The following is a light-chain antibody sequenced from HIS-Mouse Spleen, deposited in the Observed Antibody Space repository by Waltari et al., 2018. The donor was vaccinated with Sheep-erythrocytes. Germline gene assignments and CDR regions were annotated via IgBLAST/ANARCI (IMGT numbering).Light chain of an antibody. V-gene: IGKV1-39*01. J-gene: IGKJ1*01. CDR3: QQSYSTPRT. Sequence: DIQMTQSPSSLSASVGDRVTITCRASPSISSYLNWYQQKPGKAPKLLIYAASSLQSGVPSRFSGRGSGTDFTLTISSLQPEDFATDYCQQSYSTPRTFGQGTKVEIK. CDR2: AAS. CDR1: PSISSY.